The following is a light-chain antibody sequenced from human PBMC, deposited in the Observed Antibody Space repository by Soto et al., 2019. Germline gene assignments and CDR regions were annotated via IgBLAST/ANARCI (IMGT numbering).Light chain of an antibody. V-gene: IGLV2-14*01. CDR3: SSYTSSSTV. Sequence: QSVLTQPASVSGSPGQSITISCTGTSSDVGGYNYVSWYQQHPGKAPKLMIYDVSNRPSGVSNRFSGSNSGNTASLTISGLQAEDEADYYCSSYTSSSTVFGGGTKLTVL. J-gene: IGLJ2*01. CDR1: SSDVGGYNY. CDR2: DVS.